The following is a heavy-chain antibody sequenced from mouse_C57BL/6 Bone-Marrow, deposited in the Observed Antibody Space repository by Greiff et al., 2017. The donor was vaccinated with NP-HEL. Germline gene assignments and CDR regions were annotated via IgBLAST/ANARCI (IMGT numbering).Heavy chain of an antibody. CDR2: IYPSDSET. D-gene: IGHD2-1*01. J-gene: IGHJ3*01. CDR3: AREDGNYPFAY. CDR1: GYTFTSYW. Sequence: QVQLKQPGAELVRPGSSVKLSCKASGYTFTSYWMDWVKQRPGQGLEWIGNIYPSDSETHYNQKFKDKATLTVDKSSSTAYMQLSSLTSEDSAVYYCAREDGNYPFAYWGQGTLVTVSA. V-gene: IGHV1-61*01.